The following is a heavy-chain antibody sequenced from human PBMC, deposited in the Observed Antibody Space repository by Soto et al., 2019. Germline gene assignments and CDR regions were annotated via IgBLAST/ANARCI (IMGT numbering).Heavy chain of an antibody. Sequence: QVQLQESGPGLVKPSETLSLNFTVSGGSISSYYWSWIQQPPGKGLEWIGYIYYSGSTNYNPSLKSRVTISVDTSKNQFSLKLSSVTAADTAVYYCARAEGDAFDIWGQGTMVTVSS. CDR2: IYYSGST. CDR3: ARAEGDAFDI. D-gene: IGHD1-26*01. CDR1: GGSISSYY. J-gene: IGHJ3*02. V-gene: IGHV4-59*01.